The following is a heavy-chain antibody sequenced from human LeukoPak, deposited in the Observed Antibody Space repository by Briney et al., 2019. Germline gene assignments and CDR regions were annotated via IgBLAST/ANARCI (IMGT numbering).Heavy chain of an antibody. V-gene: IGHV3-30*02. J-gene: IGHJ6*03. CDR3: ARESRPLDYYYMDV. CDR2: IRYDGSDE. Sequence: PGGSLRLSCAASGFSFNNYGMHWVRQAPGRGLEWEAFIRYDGSDEYYADSVNGRFTISRDNSKNTLYLQMNSLRAEDTAVYYCARESRPLDYYYMDVWGKGTTVTVSS. CDR1: GFSFNNYG. D-gene: IGHD6-6*01.